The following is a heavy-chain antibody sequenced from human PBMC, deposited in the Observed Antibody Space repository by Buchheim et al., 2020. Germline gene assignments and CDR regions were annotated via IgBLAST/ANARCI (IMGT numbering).Heavy chain of an antibody. J-gene: IGHJ6*02. Sequence: QVQLQGSGPGLVKPSETLSLTCPVSGGSVSSGSYYWSWIRQPPGKGLEWIGYIYYSGSTTYNPSLKSRVTISVDTSKNQFSLKLSSVTAADTAVYDCARDGSSSSWSPHYYYYGMDVWGQGTT. V-gene: IGHV4-61*01. CDR2: IYYSGST. D-gene: IGHD6-13*01. CDR1: GGSVSSGSYY. CDR3: ARDGSSSSWSPHYYYYGMDV.